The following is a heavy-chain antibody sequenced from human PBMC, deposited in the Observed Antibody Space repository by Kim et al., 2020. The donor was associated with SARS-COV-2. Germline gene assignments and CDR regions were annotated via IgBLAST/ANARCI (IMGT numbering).Heavy chain of an antibody. CDR3: AREAALSGFGP. Sequence: ASVKVSCKASGYTFTSYDINWVRQATGQGLEWMGLMNPNSGNTGNTQKFQGRVTMTRNTYISTAYMELSSLRSEDTAVYYCAREAALSGFGPWGQGTLVSVSS. V-gene: IGHV1-8*01. CDR1: GYTFTSYD. J-gene: IGHJ5*02. D-gene: IGHD3-16*02. CDR2: MNPNSGNT.